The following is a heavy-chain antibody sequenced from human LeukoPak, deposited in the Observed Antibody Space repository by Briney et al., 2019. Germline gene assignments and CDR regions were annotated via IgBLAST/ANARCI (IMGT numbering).Heavy chain of an antibody. J-gene: IGHJ4*02. D-gene: IGHD4-17*01. Sequence: SQTLSLTCTVSGGSISSGSYSWSWIRQPAGKGLEWIGRIYTSGSTNYNPSLKSRVTISVDTSKNQFSLKLSSVTAADTAVYYCARGLYGDYGDYWGQGTLVTVSS. CDR1: GGSISSGSYS. CDR2: IYTSGST. V-gene: IGHV4-61*02. CDR3: ARGLYGDYGDY.